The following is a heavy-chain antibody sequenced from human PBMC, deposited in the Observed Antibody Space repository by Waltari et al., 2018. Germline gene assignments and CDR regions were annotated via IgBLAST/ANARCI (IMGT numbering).Heavy chain of an antibody. D-gene: IGHD2-15*01. CDR3: ARDRGRGLYLDS. V-gene: IGHV4-4*02. CDR1: GHSMTSNNW. Sequence: QVQLQESGPRLVKPSGTLSLTCTVFGHSMTSNNWWSWVRQSPEPGLEWIGQSHRSGKTNYNPSLASRVSISIDTANNQLSLLVTSTTAADTAVYYCARDRGRGLYLDSWGQGTLVTVSP. CDR2: SHRSGKT. J-gene: IGHJ4*02.